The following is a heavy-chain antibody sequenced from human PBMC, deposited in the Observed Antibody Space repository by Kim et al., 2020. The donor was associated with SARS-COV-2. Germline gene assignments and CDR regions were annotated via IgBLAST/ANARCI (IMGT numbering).Heavy chain of an antibody. Sequence: GGSLRLSCAASGFTFSSYDMHWVRQATGKGLEWVSAIGTAGDTYYPGSVKGRFTISRENAKNSLYLQMNSLRAGDTAVYYCARARNGDEGFIRYYYGMDVWGQGTTVTVSS. CDR1: GFTFSSYD. V-gene: IGHV3-13*01. CDR2: IGTAGDT. D-gene: IGHD4-17*01. CDR3: ARARNGDEGFIRYYYGMDV. J-gene: IGHJ6*02.